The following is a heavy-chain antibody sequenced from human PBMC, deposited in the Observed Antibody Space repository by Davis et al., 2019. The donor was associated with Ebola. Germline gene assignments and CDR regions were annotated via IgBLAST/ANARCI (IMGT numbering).Heavy chain of an antibody. D-gene: IGHD4-17*01. CDR1: GASISSRSYY. CDR3: ARGTTMIDY. CDR2: FSYGDNTH. V-gene: IGHV4-39*07. J-gene: IGHJ4*02. Sequence: SETLSLTCTVSGASISSRSYYWGWIRQPPGKGLEWVGSFSYGDNTHYYNPSLRSRVTISVDTSRNQFSLKLSSVTAADTAVYYCARGTTMIDYWGQGTLVTVSS.